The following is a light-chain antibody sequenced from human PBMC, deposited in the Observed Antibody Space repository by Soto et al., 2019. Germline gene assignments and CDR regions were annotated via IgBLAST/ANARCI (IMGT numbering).Light chain of an antibody. CDR1: SSDVGGYNY. J-gene: IGLJ1*01. Sequence: QSALTRPRSVSGSPGQSVTISCTGTSSDVGGYNYVSWYQQHPGKAPKLMIYDVSKRPSGVPDRFSGSKSGNTASLTISGLQAEDEADYCCCSYAGSYTSVFGPGAKVTVL. V-gene: IGLV2-11*01. CDR2: DVS. CDR3: CSYAGSYTSV.